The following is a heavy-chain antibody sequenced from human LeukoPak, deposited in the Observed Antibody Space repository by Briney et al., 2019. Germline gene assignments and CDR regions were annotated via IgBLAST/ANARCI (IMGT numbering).Heavy chain of an antibody. CDR3: ARDDDTSGHYSYFQH. V-gene: IGHV3-33*01. CDR1: GFTFSSYG. J-gene: IGHJ1*01. Sequence: HPGGSLRLSCAASGFTFSSYGMHWIRHAPGKGLEWVAVIWSDGYKKYYAESVKGRFTVSRDTSKNTLYQQMDSLRAEDTAVYYCARDDDTSGHYSYFQHWGQGTLVTVSS. D-gene: IGHD3-22*01. CDR2: IWSDGYKK.